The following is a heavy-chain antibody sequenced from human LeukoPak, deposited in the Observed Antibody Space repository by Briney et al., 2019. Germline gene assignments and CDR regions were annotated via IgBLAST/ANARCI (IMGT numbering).Heavy chain of an antibody. CDR3: AITERVYYYDSSGDKVGY. CDR1: GYTFTSYD. CDR2: MNPNSGNT. J-gene: IGHJ4*02. D-gene: IGHD3-22*01. Sequence: ASVKVSCKASGYTFTSYDINWVRQATGQGLEWMGWMNPNSGNTGYAQKFQGRVTMTRNTSISTAYMELSSLRSEDTAVYYCAITERVYYYDSSGDKVGYWGQGTLVTVSS. V-gene: IGHV1-8*01.